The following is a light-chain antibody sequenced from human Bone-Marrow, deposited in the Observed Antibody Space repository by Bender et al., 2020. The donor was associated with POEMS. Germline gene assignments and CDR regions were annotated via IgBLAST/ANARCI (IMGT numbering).Light chain of an antibody. V-gene: IGLV1-44*01. CDR2: SSH. Sequence: QSVLTQPPSASGTPGQRVTISCSGGSSNIGAHAVNWYQHLPGTAPKLLIYSSHRRPSGVSNRFSGSKSGNTASLTISGLQADDEADYYCCSYAGADTSFGGGTKLTVL. J-gene: IGLJ2*01. CDR3: CSYAGADTS. CDR1: SSNIGAHA.